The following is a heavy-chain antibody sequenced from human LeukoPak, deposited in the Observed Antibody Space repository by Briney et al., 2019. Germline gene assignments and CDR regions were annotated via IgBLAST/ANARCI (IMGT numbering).Heavy chain of an antibody. D-gene: IGHD3-22*01. Sequence: GGSLRLSCAASGFTFSSYEMNWVRQAPGKVLEWVSYISSSGSTIYYADSVKGRFTISRDNAKNSLYLQMNSLRAEDTAVYYCARGGAPNYYDSSGYFFWGQGTLVTVSS. V-gene: IGHV3-48*03. CDR2: ISSSGSTI. CDR1: GFTFSSYE. CDR3: ARGGAPNYYDSSGYFF. J-gene: IGHJ4*02.